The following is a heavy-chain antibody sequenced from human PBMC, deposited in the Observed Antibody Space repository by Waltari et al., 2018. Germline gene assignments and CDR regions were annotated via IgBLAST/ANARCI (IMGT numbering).Heavy chain of an antibody. D-gene: IGHD5-12*01. CDR1: GGSISSHY. V-gene: IGHV4-59*11. J-gene: IGHJ3*02. Sequence: QVQLQESGPGLVKPSETLSLTCTVSGGSISSHYWSWIRQPPGKGLEWIGYIYYSGSTNYNPSLKSRVTISVDTSKNQFSLKLSSVTAADTAVYYCARDFLSGGAFDIWGQGTMVTVSS. CDR3: ARDFLSGGAFDI. CDR2: IYYSGST.